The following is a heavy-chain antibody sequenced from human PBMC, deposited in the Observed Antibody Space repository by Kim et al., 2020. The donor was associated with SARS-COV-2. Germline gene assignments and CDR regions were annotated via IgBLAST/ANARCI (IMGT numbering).Heavy chain of an antibody. V-gene: IGHV4-39*01. CDR1: GGSISSSSYY. Sequence: SETLSLTCTVSGGSISSSSYYWGWIRQPPGKGLEWIGSIYYSGSTYYNPSLKSRVTISVDTSKNQFSLKLSSVTAADTAVYYCASLLDPLWFGELLNSYYFDYWGQGTLVTVSS. D-gene: IGHD3-10*01. CDR2: IYYSGST. CDR3: ASLLDPLWFGELLNSYYFDY. J-gene: IGHJ4*02.